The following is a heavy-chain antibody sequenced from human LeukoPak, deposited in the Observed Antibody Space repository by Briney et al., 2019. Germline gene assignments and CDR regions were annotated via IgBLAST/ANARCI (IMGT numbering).Heavy chain of an antibody. CDR3: AKDQGRRVLGY. Sequence: GGSLRLSSAASGFTFSSYAMSWVRQAPGKGLEWVSAISGSGGSTYYADSVKGRFTISRDNSKNTLYLQMNSLRAEDTAVYYCAKDQGRRVLGYWGQGTLVTVSS. V-gene: IGHV3-23*01. CDR1: GFTFSSYA. CDR2: ISGSGGST. J-gene: IGHJ4*02. D-gene: IGHD3-10*01.